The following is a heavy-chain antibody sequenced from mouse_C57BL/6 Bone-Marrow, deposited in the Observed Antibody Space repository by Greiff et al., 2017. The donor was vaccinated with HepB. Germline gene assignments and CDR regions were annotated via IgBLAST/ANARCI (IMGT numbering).Heavy chain of an antibody. CDR1: GFNIKDDY. D-gene: IGHD3-2*02. Sequence: VQLQQSGAELVRPGASVKLSCTASGFNIKDDYMHWVKQRPEQGLAWIGWIDPENGDTEYASKFQGKATITADTSSNTSYLQHRSLTSKDTAVYYCTTLQLTPEFAYWGQGTRVPVSA. J-gene: IGHJ3*01. CDR3: TTLQLTPEFAY. CDR2: IDPENGDT. V-gene: IGHV14-4*01.